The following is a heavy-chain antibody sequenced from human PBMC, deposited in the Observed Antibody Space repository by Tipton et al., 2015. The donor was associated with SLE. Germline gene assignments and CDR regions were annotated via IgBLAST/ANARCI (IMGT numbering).Heavy chain of an antibody. V-gene: IGHV4-61*01. CDR3: ARRGAKKRRTPMVNDYYYYGLDV. CDR2: IYYTGAT. J-gene: IGHJ6*02. Sequence: GLVKPSETVSLTCTVSGGSVSSGSYYWTWVRQPPGKGLEWIGYIYYTGATNYNPSLKSRVTISVDTSKNQFSLKLSSVTAADTAVYYCARRGAKKRRTPMVNDYYYYGLDVWGQGTTVTVSS. CDR1: GGSVSSGSYY. D-gene: IGHD5-18*01.